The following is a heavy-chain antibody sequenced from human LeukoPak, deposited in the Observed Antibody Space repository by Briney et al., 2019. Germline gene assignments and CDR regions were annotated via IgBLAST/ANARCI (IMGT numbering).Heavy chain of an antibody. CDR2: IRCGGDST. J-gene: IGHJ4*02. D-gene: IGHD6-13*01. V-gene: IGHV3-23*01. CDR3: AKDGGQLRVRGYFDY. Sequence: GGSLRLSCAASGFTFSSYAMNWVRQAPGKGLEWVSAIRCGGDSTYYADSVKGRFTVSRDNSKNTLYLQMNSLRAEDTAVYYRAKDGGQLRVRGYFDYWGQGTLVTVSS. CDR1: GFTFSSYA.